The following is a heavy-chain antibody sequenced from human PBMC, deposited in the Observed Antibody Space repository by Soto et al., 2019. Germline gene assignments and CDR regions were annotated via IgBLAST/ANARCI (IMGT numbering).Heavy chain of an antibody. CDR2: ISYDGSNK. D-gene: IGHD3-22*01. CDR1: GFTFSSYA. CDR3: ARDDRSGYYFPNYYFDY. Sequence: QVQLVESGGGVVQPGRSLRLSCAASGFTFSSYAMHWVRQAPGKGLEWVAIISYDGSNKNYADSVKGRFTISRDNSMNTLYLQMNSLRAEDTAVYYCARDDRSGYYFPNYYFDYCGQGTLVTVSS. J-gene: IGHJ4*02. V-gene: IGHV3-30-3*01.